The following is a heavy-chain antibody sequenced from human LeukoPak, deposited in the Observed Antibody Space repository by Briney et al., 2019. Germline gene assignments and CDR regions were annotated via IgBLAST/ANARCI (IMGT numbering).Heavy chain of an antibody. D-gene: IGHD6-13*01. CDR3: ARQRAAAGPRGYFQH. V-gene: IGHV4-59*08. J-gene: IGHJ1*01. Sequence: ASETLSLTCTVSGGSISNYYWSWIRQPPGKGLERIGNIYYSGSTNYNSSLESRVTISVDTTKNQFSLKLSSVTAADTAVYYCARQRAAAGPRGYFQHWGQGILVTVSS. CDR2: IYYSGST. CDR1: GGSISNYY.